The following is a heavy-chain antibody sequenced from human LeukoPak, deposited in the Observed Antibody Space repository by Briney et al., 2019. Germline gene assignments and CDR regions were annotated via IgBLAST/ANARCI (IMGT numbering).Heavy chain of an antibody. J-gene: IGHJ3*02. CDR2: IKQDGSDK. CDR3: ARLIWGGDAFDI. V-gene: IGHV3-7*01. CDR1: GFTFSTYW. D-gene: IGHD3-16*01. Sequence: GGSLRLSCAASGFTFSTYWMSWVRQAPGKGLEWVANIKQDGSDKYFVDSVKGRFTISRDNAKNSVYLQMNSLRAEDTAVYYCARLIWGGDAFDIWGQGTMVTVSS.